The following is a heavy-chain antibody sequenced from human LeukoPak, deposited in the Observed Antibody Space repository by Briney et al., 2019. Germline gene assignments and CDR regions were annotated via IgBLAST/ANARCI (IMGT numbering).Heavy chain of an antibody. CDR3: AKGPNYDILTGWRKTYNGFDV. J-gene: IGHJ3*01. CDR2: IRNDGSNK. Sequence: GGSLRLSCAASGFTFSSYGMHWVRQAPGKGLEWVAFIRNDGSNKYYADSVKGRFTISRDNSKNMVYLQMNSLSAEDTAVYYCAKGPNYDILTGWRKTYNGFDVWGQGTMVTVSS. V-gene: IGHV3-30*02. CDR1: GFTFSSYG. D-gene: IGHD3-9*01.